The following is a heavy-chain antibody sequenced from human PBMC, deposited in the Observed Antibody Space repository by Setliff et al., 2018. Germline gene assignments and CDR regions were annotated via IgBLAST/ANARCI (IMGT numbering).Heavy chain of an antibody. V-gene: IGHV5-51*01. CDR2: IYPGDSDT. Sequence: GESLKISCKGSGYSFTGYWIGWVCQMPGKGLEWMGIIYPGDSDTRYSPSFQGQVTISADKSISTAYLQWSSLKASDTAMYYCARVGQQLVYYYYGMDVWGQGTTVTVSS. J-gene: IGHJ6*02. D-gene: IGHD6-13*01. CDR1: GYSFTGYW. CDR3: ARVGQQLVYYYYGMDV.